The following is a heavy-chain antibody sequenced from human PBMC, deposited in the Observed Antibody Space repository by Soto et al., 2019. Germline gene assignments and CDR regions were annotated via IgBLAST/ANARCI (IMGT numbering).Heavy chain of an antibody. D-gene: IGHD3-10*01. Sequence: SETLSLTCTVSGGSISSGDYYWSWIRQPPGKGLEWIGYIFYSGSTYYNPSLKSRVTISVDTSKNQFSLKLSSVTAADTAVYYCARVIITMVRGVIFPLYYFDYRGQGTLVTVSS. J-gene: IGHJ4*02. V-gene: IGHV4-30-4*01. CDR2: IFYSGST. CDR3: ARVIITMVRGVIFPLYYFDY. CDR1: GGSISSGDYY.